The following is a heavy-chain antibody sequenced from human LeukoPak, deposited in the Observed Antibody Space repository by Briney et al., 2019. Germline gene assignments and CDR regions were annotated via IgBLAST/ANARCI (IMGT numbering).Heavy chain of an antibody. Sequence: PSETLSLTCTVSGGSISTNNHYWGWIRQPPGEGLEWIGNIYYSGSTDYKPSLKSRVTMSVDTSDNHFSLKVTSVTAADTAVYYCARWRHGYNSVDAFDIWGQGLMVTVSS. J-gene: IGHJ3*02. D-gene: IGHD5-24*01. CDR3: ARWRHGYNSVDAFDI. V-gene: IGHV4-39*01. CDR1: GGSISTNNHY. CDR2: IYYSGST.